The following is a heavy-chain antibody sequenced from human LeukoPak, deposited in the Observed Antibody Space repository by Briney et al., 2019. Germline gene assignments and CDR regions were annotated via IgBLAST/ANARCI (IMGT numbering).Heavy chain of an antibody. Sequence: ASVKVSCKASGCTFTGYYMHWVRQAPGQGLEWMGWINPNSGGTNYAQKFQGRVTMTRDTSISTAYMELSRLRSDDTAVYYCARVGGDPYYYDSSGSHWGQGTLVTVSS. CDR2: INPNSGGT. V-gene: IGHV1-2*02. D-gene: IGHD3-22*01. J-gene: IGHJ4*02. CDR1: GCTFTGYY. CDR3: ARVGGDPYYYDSSGSH.